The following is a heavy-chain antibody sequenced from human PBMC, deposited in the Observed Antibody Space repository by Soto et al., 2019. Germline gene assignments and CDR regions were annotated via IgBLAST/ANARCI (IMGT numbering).Heavy chain of an antibody. D-gene: IGHD3-16*01. Sequence: QVQLVQSGAEVKKPGSSVKVSCKASGGTFSSYTISWVRQAPGQGLEWMGRIIPILGIANYAQKVQGRVTIPADKSTGNAYMELSSLRSEDTAVYYCARDRGSAGFDSWGQGTLVTVSS. CDR1: GGTFSSYT. J-gene: IGHJ4*02. CDR3: ARDRGSAGFDS. V-gene: IGHV1-69*08. CDR2: IIPILGIA.